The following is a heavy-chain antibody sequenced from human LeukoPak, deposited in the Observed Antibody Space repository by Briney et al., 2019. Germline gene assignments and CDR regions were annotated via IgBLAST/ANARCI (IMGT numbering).Heavy chain of an antibody. Sequence: PGGSLRLSCAASGFTFSSYWMHWVRQSPGKGLVWVSRINSDGSSTSYADSVKGRVTISRDNAKNTLYLQMNSLRAEDTAVYYCAKVSSSSWYYGFYFDYWGQGTLVTVSS. J-gene: IGHJ4*02. CDR3: AKVSSSSWYYGFYFDY. D-gene: IGHD6-13*01. V-gene: IGHV3-74*01. CDR1: GFTFSSYW. CDR2: INSDGSST.